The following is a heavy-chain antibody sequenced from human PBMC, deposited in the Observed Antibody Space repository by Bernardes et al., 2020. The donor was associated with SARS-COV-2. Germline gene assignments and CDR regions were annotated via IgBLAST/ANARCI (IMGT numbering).Heavy chain of an antibody. CDR1: EFTFSSSW. D-gene: IGHD5-18*01. Sequence: GSLRLSCSASEFTFSSSWMHWVRQAPGKGLDWVAHIDPAGTYTNYAGSVQGRFTISRDNARDTLFLQMNSLRDEDTAVYFCTTLPGYSADDYWGQGTLVTVSS. CDR3: TTLPGYSADDY. J-gene: IGHJ4*02. CDR2: IDPAGTYT. V-gene: IGHV3-74*01.